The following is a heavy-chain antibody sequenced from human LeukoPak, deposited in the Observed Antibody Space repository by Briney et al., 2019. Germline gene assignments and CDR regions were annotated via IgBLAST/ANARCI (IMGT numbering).Heavy chain of an antibody. CDR1: GFTVSTNY. J-gene: IGHJ5*02. D-gene: IGHD6-19*01. CDR2: ICAGGST. Sequence: GGSLRLSCAASGFTVSTNYMSWVRQAPGRGLEWVSVICAGGSTYYADSVRGRFTISRDNSKNTLYLQMNSLRDEDTAVYYCARDSSGWYDHWGQGTLVSVSS. V-gene: IGHV3-53*01. CDR3: ARDSSGWYDH.